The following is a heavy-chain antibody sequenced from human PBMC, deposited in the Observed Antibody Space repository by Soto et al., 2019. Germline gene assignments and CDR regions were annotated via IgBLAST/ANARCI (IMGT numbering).Heavy chain of an antibody. CDR1: GYIFTNNY. Sequence: QVQLVQSGAEVKKPGASVKVSCKASGYIFTNNYMHWVRQAPGQGLEWMGIINPSGGSTSYAQKFQGRVTMTRDTSTNTVYMNLSSLRSEDTAVYYCARERDGSGRYGLDDWGQGTTVTVSS. CDR3: ARERDGSGRYGLDD. CDR2: INPSGGST. D-gene: IGHD3-10*01. V-gene: IGHV1-46*01. J-gene: IGHJ6*02.